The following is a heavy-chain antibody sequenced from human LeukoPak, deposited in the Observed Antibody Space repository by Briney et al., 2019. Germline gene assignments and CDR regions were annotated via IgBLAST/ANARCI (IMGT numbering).Heavy chain of an antibody. CDR1: GFTFSNYA. CDR2: ISGSAGST. Sequence: GGSLRLSYAASGFTFSNYAMSWVRQAPGKGLEWVSGISGSAGSTYYADSVKGRFTISRDNSKNTLYLQMNSLTDDDTAVYYCAKKWGVGTTTLDYFDYWGQGTLVTVSS. D-gene: IGHD1-26*01. V-gene: IGHV3-23*01. J-gene: IGHJ4*02. CDR3: AKKWGVGTTTLDYFDY.